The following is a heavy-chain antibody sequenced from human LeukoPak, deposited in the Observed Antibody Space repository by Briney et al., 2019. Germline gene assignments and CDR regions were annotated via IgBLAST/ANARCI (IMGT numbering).Heavy chain of an antibody. V-gene: IGHV4-34*01. CDR1: GFTFSTYN. Sequence: GSLRLSCAASGFTFSTYNMNWIRQPPGKGLEWIGEINHSGSTNYNPSLKSRVTISVDTSKNQFSLKLSSVTAADTAVYYCARHRALITMVRGVIIGYFDYWGQGTLVTVSS. J-gene: IGHJ4*02. CDR2: INHSGST. D-gene: IGHD3-10*01. CDR3: ARHRALITMVRGVIIGYFDY.